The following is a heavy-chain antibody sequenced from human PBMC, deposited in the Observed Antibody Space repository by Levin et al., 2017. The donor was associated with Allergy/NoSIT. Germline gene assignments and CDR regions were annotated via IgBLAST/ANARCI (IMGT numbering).Heavy chain of an antibody. V-gene: IGHV4-39*01. CDR1: GGSISSSSYY. CDR3: ARVYYDFWSGPIRDLNWFDP. Sequence: SETLSLTCTVSGGSISSSSYYWGWIRQPPGKGLEWIGSIYYSGSTYYNPSLKSRVTISVDTSKNQFSLKLSSVTAADTAVYYCARVYYDFWSGPIRDLNWFDPWGQGTLVTVSS. CDR2: IYYSGST. D-gene: IGHD3-3*01. J-gene: IGHJ5*02.